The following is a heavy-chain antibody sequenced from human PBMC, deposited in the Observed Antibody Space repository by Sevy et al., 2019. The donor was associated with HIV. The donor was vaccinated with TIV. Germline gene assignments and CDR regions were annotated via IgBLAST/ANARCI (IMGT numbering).Heavy chain of an antibody. CDR2: ISGSGGST. J-gene: IGHJ4*02. D-gene: IGHD2-15*01. CDR3: AKGPEDSNGHY. Sequence: GGSLRLSCAASGFTLRSYAMSWVRQAPGKGLEWVSGISGSGGSTYYADPVKGRFTISRDNSKNTLYLQMNSLRAEDTAVYYCAKGPEDSNGHYWGQGTLVTVSS. V-gene: IGHV3-23*01. CDR1: GFTLRSYA.